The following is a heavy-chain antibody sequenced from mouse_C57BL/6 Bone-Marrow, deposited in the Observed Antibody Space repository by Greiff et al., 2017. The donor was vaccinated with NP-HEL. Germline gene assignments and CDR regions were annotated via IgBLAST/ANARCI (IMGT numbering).Heavy chain of an antibody. CDR1: GFNIKDDY. J-gene: IGHJ1*03. CDR2: IDPENGDT. CDR3: TRWYYYGSSYWYCDV. V-gene: IGHV14-4*01. D-gene: IGHD1-1*01. Sequence: VQLQQSGAELVRPGASVKLSCTASGFNIKDDYMHWVKQRPEQGLEWIGWIDPENGDTKYASTFQGKATITADTSSNTAYLQLSSLTSEDTAVYYCTRWYYYGSSYWYCDVWGTGTTVTVSS.